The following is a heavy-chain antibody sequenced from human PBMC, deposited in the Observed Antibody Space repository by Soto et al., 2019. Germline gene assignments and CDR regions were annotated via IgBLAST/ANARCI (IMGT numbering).Heavy chain of an antibody. CDR3: ARVLRSSIAARRGGWFDP. J-gene: IGHJ5*02. CDR2: ISAYNGNT. V-gene: IGHV1-18*01. Sequence: SVKVSCKASGYTFTSYGISWVRQAPGQGLEWMGWISAYNGNTNYAQKLQGRVTMTTDTSTSTAYMELRSLRSDDTAVYYCARVLRSSIAARRGGWFDPWGQGTLVTVSS. D-gene: IGHD6-6*01. CDR1: GYTFTSYG.